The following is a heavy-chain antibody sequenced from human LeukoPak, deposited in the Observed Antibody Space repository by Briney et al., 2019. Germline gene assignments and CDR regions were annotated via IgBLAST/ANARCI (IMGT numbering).Heavy chain of an antibody. CDR1: GFTFSSYA. CDR2: ISGSGGST. D-gene: IGHD5-12*01. J-gene: IGHJ4*02. CDR3: ATEDSGYDFPFDY. Sequence: PGGSLRLSCAASGFTFSSYAMSWVRQAPGKGLEWVSAISGSGGSTYYAASVKGRFTISRDNSKNTLYLQMNSLRAEDTAVYYCATEDSGYDFPFDYWGQGTLVTVSS. V-gene: IGHV3-23*01.